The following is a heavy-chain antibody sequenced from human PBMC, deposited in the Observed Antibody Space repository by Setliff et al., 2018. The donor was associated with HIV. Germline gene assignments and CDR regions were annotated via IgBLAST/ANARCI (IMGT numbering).Heavy chain of an antibody. CDR1: GYSFVSYW. V-gene: IGHV5-51*01. D-gene: IGHD2-15*01. CDR2: IYPGDSDT. J-gene: IGHJ3*02. Sequence: PGESLKISCQGFGYSFVSYWIGWVRHRPGKGLEWMGIIYPGDSDTRYSPSFQGQVTISADKSISTAYLQWSGLKASDTAMYYCARGRDAFDIWGQGTMVTVSS. CDR3: ARGRDAFDI.